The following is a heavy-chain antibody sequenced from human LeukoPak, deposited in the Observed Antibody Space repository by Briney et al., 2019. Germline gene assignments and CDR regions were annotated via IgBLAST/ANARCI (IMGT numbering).Heavy chain of an antibody. CDR3: ARDVYYGSGSYFFDY. Sequence: PGGSLRLSCAVSGFTFSSYWMTWVRQAPGKGLEWVAKIKQDGSEKYYVDSVKGRFTISRDNARNSVYLQMNSLRAEDTAVYYCARDVYYGSGSYFFDYWGQGTLVTVSS. CDR2: IKQDGSEK. J-gene: IGHJ4*02. CDR1: GFTFSSYW. D-gene: IGHD3-10*01. V-gene: IGHV3-7*05.